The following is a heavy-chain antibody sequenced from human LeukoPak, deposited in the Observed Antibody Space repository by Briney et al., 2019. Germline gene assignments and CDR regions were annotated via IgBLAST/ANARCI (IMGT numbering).Heavy chain of an antibody. CDR2: IYSGGSI. CDR3: ASGLRWDLIDY. Sequence: QPGGSLRLSCAAPGFTVSSNYMSWVRQAPGKGLEWVSIIYSGGSIYYADSVKGRFTISRDNSKNTLYLQMNSLRAEDTAVYYCASGLRWDLIDYWGQGTLVTVSS. V-gene: IGHV3-53*01. D-gene: IGHD4-23*01. J-gene: IGHJ4*02. CDR1: GFTVSSNY.